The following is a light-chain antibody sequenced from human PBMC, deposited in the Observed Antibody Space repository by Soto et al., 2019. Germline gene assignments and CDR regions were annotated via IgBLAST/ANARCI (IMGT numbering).Light chain of an antibody. Sequence: QPALNNPVYGSWAPRQGLPISNTRNNNYVGGYNVVSWYQQHPDKAPKLMIYDVTNGPSGVFNRFSGSKSGNTASLTFSGFQFEDEADYYCSSYTSISTYVFGTGTKVTVL. V-gene: IGLV2-14*01. J-gene: IGLJ1*01. CDR3: SSYTSISTYV. CDR1: NNYVGGYNV. CDR2: DVT.